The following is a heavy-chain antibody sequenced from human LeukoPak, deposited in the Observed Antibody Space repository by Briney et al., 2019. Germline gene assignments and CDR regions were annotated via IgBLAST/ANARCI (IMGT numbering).Heavy chain of an antibody. CDR1: RFTFSSYW. V-gene: IGHV3-7*01. J-gene: IGHJ4*02. D-gene: IGHD2-15*01. CDR3: ASGVVVAAY. Sequence: GGSLRLSCAASRFTFSSYWMSWVRQAPGKGLEWVANIKQDGSEKYYVDSVKGRFTISRDNAKNSLYLQMDSLRAEDTAVYYCASGVVVAAYWGQGTLVTVSS. CDR2: IKQDGSEK.